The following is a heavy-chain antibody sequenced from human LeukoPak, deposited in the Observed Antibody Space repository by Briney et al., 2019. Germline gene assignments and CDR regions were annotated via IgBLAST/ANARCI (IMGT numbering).Heavy chain of an antibody. CDR3: ARAPPYYDFWTGSDY. D-gene: IGHD3-3*01. CDR1: GYTFTGYY. Sequence: ASVKVSCEASGYTFTGYYIHWVRQAPGQGLEWMGCINPNGGGTVFAQKFQGRVTMTRDTSFSTAYMELKGLTSADTAVYFCARAPPYYDFWTGSDYWGQGTLVTVSS. J-gene: IGHJ4*02. V-gene: IGHV1-2*02. CDR2: INPNGGGT.